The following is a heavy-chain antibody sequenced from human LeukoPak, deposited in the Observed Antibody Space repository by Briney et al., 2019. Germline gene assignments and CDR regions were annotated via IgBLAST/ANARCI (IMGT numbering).Heavy chain of an antibody. CDR1: GFSFGSYA. CDR2: ISSTGGTI. CDR3: ARGYSRAAFDL. V-gene: IGHV3-48*01. Sequence: PGGSLRLSCAASGFSFGSYAMSWVRQAPGKGLEWVSFISSTGGTIYYADSVKGRFTVSRDNGKNSLLLQMNSLRAEDTALYYCARGYSRAAFDLWGQGTMVTVSS. D-gene: IGHD2-15*01. J-gene: IGHJ3*01.